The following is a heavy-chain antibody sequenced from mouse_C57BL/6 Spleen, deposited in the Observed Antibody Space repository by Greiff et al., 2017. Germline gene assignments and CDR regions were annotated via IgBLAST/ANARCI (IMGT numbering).Heavy chain of an antibody. CDR1: GYSFTSYY. D-gene: IGHD1-1*01. CDR3: AHGSSPYFDY. CDR2: IYPGSGNT. V-gene: IGHV1-66*01. J-gene: IGHJ2*01. Sequence: QVQLKESGPELVKPGASVKISCKASGYSFTSYYIHWVKQRPGQGLEWIGWIYPGSGNTKYNEKFKGKATLTADTSSSTAYMQLSRLTSEDSAVYYCAHGSSPYFDYWGKGTTLTVSS.